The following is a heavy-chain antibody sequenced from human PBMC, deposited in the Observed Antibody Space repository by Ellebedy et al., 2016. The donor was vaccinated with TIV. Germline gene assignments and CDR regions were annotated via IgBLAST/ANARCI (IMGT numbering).Heavy chain of an antibody. D-gene: IGHD3-3*01. J-gene: IGHJ6*02. V-gene: IGHV3-33*01. CDR3: ARGTIFGVAPMDV. Sequence: GESLKISCAVSGFSFSSYGMHWVRQAPGKGLEWVAVIWYDGSNKYHADSVKGRFMISRDNSKNTLYLQMNSLRAEDTAVYYCARGTIFGVAPMDVWGQGTTVTVSS. CDR1: GFSFSSYG. CDR2: IWYDGSNK.